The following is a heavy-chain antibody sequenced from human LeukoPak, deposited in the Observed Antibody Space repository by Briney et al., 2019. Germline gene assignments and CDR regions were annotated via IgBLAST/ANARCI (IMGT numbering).Heavy chain of an antibody. D-gene: IGHD3-9*01. CDR2: IYNSGST. CDR1: GASITSFY. V-gene: IGHV4-59*08. CDR3: ARRLNDILTGFMAFDI. J-gene: IGHJ3*02. Sequence: SETLSLTCTVSGASITSFYWNWIRQPPGKGLEWIGYIYNSGSTNYNPSLKSRIAISVDTSKNQFSLNLSSMTAADTAVYYCARRLNDILTGFMAFDIWGQGTMVTVSS.